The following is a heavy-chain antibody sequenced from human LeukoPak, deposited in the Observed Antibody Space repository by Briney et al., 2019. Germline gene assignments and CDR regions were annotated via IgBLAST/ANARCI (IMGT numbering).Heavy chain of an antibody. D-gene: IGHD5-18*01. V-gene: IGHV1-46*01. J-gene: IGHJ5*02. CDR1: GYTFTRYY. CDR3: ARVGIQLWLRGGWFDP. Sequence: ASVKVSCKASGYTFTRYYMHWVRQAPGQGLEWMGIINPSGGSTSYAQKFQGRVTMTRDTSTSTVYMELSSLRSEDTAVYYCARVGIQLWLRGGWFDPWGQGTLVTVSS. CDR2: INPSGGST.